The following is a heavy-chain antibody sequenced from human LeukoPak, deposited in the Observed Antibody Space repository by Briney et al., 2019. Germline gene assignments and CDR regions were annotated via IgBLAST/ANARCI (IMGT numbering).Heavy chain of an antibody. CDR1: GYTFTGYY. V-gene: IGHV1-2*04. CDR3: ARGYYYDSSGYYQLDY. CDR2: INLNNDDT. D-gene: IGHD3-22*01. J-gene: IGHJ4*02. Sequence: ASVEVSCKSSGYTFTGYYMHWVRQAPGQGLEWMGWINLNNDDTNYAQKFQGWVTMTRDTSISTAYMELSRLRSDDTAVYYCARGYYYDSSGYYQLDYWGQGTPVTVSS.